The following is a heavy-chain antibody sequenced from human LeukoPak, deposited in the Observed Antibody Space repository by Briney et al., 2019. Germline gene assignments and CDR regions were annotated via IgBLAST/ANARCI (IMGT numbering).Heavy chain of an antibody. CDR1: GFTFSSYS. CDR3: ARIGVAGIDDY. Sequence: GGSLRLSCAASGFTFSSYSMTWVRQAPGKGLEWVSSISSSSSYIYYADSVKGRFTISRDNAKNSLYLQMNSLRAEDTAVYYCARIGVAGIDDYWGQGTLVTVSS. V-gene: IGHV3-21*01. D-gene: IGHD6-19*01. J-gene: IGHJ4*02. CDR2: ISSSSSYI.